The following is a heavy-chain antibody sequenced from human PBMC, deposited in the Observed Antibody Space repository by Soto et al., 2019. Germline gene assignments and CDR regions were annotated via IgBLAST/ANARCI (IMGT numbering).Heavy chain of an antibody. D-gene: IGHD3-10*02. CDR2: IKSKTDGGTT. CDR3: TTGVYYYVLGGDY. J-gene: IGHJ4*02. V-gene: IGHV3-15*01. Sequence: GGSLRLSCAASGFTFSNAWMSWVRQAPGKGLEWVGRIKSKTDGGTTDYAAPVKGRFTISRDDSKNTLYLQMNSLKTEDTAVYYCTTGVYYYVLGGDYWGQGTLVTVSS. CDR1: GFTFSNAW.